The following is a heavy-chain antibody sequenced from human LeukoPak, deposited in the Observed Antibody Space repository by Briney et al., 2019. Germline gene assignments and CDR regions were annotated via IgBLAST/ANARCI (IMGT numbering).Heavy chain of an antibody. J-gene: IGHJ4*02. D-gene: IGHD3-22*01. Sequence: MTSETLSLTCTVSGGSISSSSYYWGWIRQPPGKGLEWIGSIYYSGSTYYNPSLKSRVTISVDTSKNQFSLKLSSVTAADTAVYYCARDRRDSSGYSFDYWGQGTLVTVSS. V-gene: IGHV4-39*07. CDR3: ARDRRDSSGYSFDY. CDR1: GGSISSSSYY. CDR2: IYYSGST.